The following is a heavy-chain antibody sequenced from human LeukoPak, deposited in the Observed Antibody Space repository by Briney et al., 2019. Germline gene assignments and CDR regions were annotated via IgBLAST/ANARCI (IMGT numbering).Heavy chain of an antibody. CDR1: GFTVSSNY. CDR2: IYSGGST. CDR3: ARGPVVPAAIRAYYYYYYGMDV. D-gene: IGHD2-2*02. V-gene: IGHV3-53*01. Sequence: RGSLRLSCAASGFTVSSNYMSWVRQAPGKGLEWVSVIYSGGSTYYADSVKGRFTISRDNSKNTLYLQMNSLRAEDTAVYYCARGPVVPAAIRAYYYYYYGMDVWGQGTTVTVSS. J-gene: IGHJ6*02.